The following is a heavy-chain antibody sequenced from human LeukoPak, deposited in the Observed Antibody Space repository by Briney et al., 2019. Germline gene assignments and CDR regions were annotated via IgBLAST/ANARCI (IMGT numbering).Heavy chain of an antibody. CDR1: GGSISTSSYY. D-gene: IGHD2-15*01. Sequence: SETLSLTCTVSGGSISTSSYYWGWIRQPPGKGLEWLGEINHSGSTNYNPSLKSRVTISVDTSKNQFSLKLSSVTAADTAVYYCARNQKEVVAATPSIIRYYYYYYMDVWGKGTTVTVSS. CDR3: ARNQKEVVAATPSIIRYYYYYYMDV. V-gene: IGHV4-39*07. CDR2: INHSGST. J-gene: IGHJ6*03.